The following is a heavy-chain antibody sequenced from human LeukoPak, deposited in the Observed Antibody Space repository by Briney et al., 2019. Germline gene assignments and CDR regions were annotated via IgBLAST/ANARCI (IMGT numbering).Heavy chain of an antibody. Sequence: PGGSLRLSCAASGFTFSTCAMSWVRQAPGKGLEWVSAISVSGTGTYYADSVKGQFTISRDNSKNTLYLEMKNLRAEDTAVYYCASHPRSGGNFDYWGQGTLVTVSS. CDR2: ISVSGTGT. CDR1: GFTFSTCA. V-gene: IGHV3-23*01. D-gene: IGHD4-23*01. J-gene: IGHJ4*02. CDR3: ASHPRSGGNFDY.